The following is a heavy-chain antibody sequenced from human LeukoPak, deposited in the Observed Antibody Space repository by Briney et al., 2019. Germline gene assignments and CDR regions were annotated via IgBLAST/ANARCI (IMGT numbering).Heavy chain of an antibody. CDR1: GGSISSYY. Sequence: SETLSLTCTVSGGSISSYYWSWIRQPPGKGLEWIGYIYYSGSTNYNPSLKSRVTISVDTSKNQFSLKLSSVTAADTAVYYCATYRRRDDAFDIWGQGTTVTVSS. D-gene: IGHD1-26*01. CDR2: IYYSGST. J-gene: IGHJ3*02. V-gene: IGHV4-59*01. CDR3: ATYRRRDDAFDI.